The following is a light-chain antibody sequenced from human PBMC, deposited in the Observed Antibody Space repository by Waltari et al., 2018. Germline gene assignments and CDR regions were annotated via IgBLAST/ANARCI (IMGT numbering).Light chain of an antibody. J-gene: IGKJ2*01. CDR1: QSISSS. CDR2: VAS. CDR3: MQRLEFPYT. Sequence: IQMTQSPSSLSASVGDRVTITCRASQSISSSLNWYQQIPGKAPKLLIYVASNLQSGVPSRFSGTGSGSSFSLKISRVEAEDVGIYYCMQRLEFPYTFGQGTRL. V-gene: IGKV1-39*01.